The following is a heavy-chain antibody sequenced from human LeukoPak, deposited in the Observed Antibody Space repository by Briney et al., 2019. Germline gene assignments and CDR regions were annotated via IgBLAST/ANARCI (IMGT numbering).Heavy chain of an antibody. V-gene: IGHV1-18*01. CDR1: GYTFTSYG. J-gene: IGHJ4*02. Sequence: ASVKVSCKASGYTFTSYGISGVRQAPGQGLEWMGWISAYNGNTNYAQKLQGRVTMTTDTSTSTAYMELRSLRSDDTAVYYCARAPAIFGGGDFDYWGQGTLVTVSS. D-gene: IGHD3-3*01. CDR3: ARAPAIFGGGDFDY. CDR2: ISAYNGNT.